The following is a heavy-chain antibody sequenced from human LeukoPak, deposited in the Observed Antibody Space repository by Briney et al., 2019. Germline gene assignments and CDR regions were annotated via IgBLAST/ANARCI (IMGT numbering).Heavy chain of an antibody. CDR3: AKVGYSSSWYPTSSNWFDP. V-gene: IGHV3-21*04. CDR2: ISSSSSYI. D-gene: IGHD6-13*01. Sequence: GGSLRLSCAASGFTFSGYAMTWVRQAPGKGLEWVSSISSSSSYIYYADSVKGRFTISRDNAKNSLYLQMNSLRAEDTAVYYCAKVGYSSSWYPTSSNWFDPWGQGTLVTVSS. J-gene: IGHJ5*02. CDR1: GFTFSGYA.